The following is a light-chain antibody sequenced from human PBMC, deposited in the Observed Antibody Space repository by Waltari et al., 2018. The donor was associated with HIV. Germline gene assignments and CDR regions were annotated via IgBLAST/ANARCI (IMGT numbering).Light chain of an antibody. CDR3: CSYAGSSTFWV. CDR1: SSDVGSYNL. Sequence: QSALTQSASVSGSPGQSITISCTGTSSDVGSYNLVSWYQQHPGKAPKVMIYEVSKRPSGVSNLFSGSKSGNTASLTSSGLQAEDEADYYCCSYAGSSTFWVFGGGTKLTVL. J-gene: IGLJ3*02. CDR2: EVS. V-gene: IGLV2-23*02.